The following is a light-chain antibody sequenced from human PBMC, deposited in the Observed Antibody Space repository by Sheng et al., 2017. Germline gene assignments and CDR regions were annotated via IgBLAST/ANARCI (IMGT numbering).Light chain of an antibody. J-gene: IGKJ4*01. V-gene: IGKV3-15*01. CDR1: QSVSNTY. Sequence: EIVLTQSPGTLSLSPGESATLSCRASQSVSNTYLAWYQQKPGQPPRLLMYGASARATGIPARFIASGSGTEFTLTISSLQSEDFAVYYCQQYDKWPLNFGGGTKVEIK. CDR2: GAS. CDR3: QQYDKWPLN.